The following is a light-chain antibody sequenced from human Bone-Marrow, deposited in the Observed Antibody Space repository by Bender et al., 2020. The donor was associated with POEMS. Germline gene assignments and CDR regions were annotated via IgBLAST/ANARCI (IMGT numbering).Light chain of an antibody. CDR1: SSDVGAHNY. CDR3: SSHTSSNTLI. CDR2: AVS. V-gene: IGLV2-14*01. Sequence: QSALTQPASVSGSPGQSITISCTGTSSDVGAHNYVSWYQQHPGKAPRLMVYAVSSRPSGVSNRFSGSKSANTASLTISGLQAEEEADYYCSSHTSSNTLIFGAGTTVPVL. J-gene: IGLJ2*01.